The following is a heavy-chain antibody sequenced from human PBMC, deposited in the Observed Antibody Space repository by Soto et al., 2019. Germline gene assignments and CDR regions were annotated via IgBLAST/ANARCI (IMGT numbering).Heavy chain of an antibody. Sequence: ESGPTLVNPTQPLTLTCTFSGFSRSTSGMCGSWIRQPPGKALEWLALIDWNDDKYYNTSLKTRLTISKDISKSKVILTMTNMDRADRSTYYCERITLRGEAATDFWCQGTLVTLSS. CDR3: ERITLRGEAATDF. CDR1: GFSRSTSGMC. J-gene: IGHJ4*02. D-gene: IGHD3-16*01. V-gene: IGHV2-70*01. CDR2: IDWNDDK.